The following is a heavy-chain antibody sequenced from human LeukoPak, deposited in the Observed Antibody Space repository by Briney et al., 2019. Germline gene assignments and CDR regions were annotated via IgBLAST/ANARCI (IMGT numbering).Heavy chain of an antibody. V-gene: IGHV3-48*01. J-gene: IGHJ4*02. Sequence: QPGGSLRLSCAASGFTFSSYGMNWVRQAPGKGLEWVSYISSDSYTTYYADSVKGRFTFSRDNAKNSLYLQMNSLRAEDTAVYYCARGLGLGSSGPLELWGQGTLVTVSS. CDR2: ISSDSYTT. CDR1: GFTFSSYG. D-gene: IGHD3-22*01. CDR3: ARGLGLGSSGPLEL.